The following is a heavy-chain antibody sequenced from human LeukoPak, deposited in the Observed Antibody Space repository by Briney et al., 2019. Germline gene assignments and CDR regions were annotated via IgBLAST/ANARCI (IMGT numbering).Heavy chain of an antibody. CDR1: GYTFTGYY. CDR3: ARGFYDSSGYPTPSDY. CDR2: INPNSGGT. D-gene: IGHD3-22*01. Sequence: ASVKVSCKASGYTFTGYYMHWVRQAPGQGLEWMGRINPNSGGTNYAQKFQGRVTMTRDTSISTAYMELSRLRSDDTAVYYCARGFYDSSGYPTPSDYWGQGTLVTVSS. J-gene: IGHJ4*02. V-gene: IGHV1-2*06.